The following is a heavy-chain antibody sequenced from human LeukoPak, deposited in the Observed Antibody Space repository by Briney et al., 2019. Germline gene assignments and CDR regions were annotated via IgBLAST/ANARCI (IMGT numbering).Heavy chain of an antibody. CDR3: ARRYCSSTSCLFDY. D-gene: IGHD2-2*01. Sequence: GRSLKLSCAASGFTFSSYDMSWVRQAPGKGLEWVSGISGSGSNTYYADSVKGRFTISRDNSKNTLYLQMNSLRAEDTAMYYCARRYCSSTSCLFDYWGQGTLVTVSS. V-gene: IGHV3-23*01. CDR2: ISGSGSNT. CDR1: GFTFSSYD. J-gene: IGHJ4*02.